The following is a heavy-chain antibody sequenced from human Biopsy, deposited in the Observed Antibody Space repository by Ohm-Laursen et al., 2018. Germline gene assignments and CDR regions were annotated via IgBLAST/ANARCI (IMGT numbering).Heavy chain of an antibody. CDR2: IWYDGSNK. D-gene: IGHD2-8*01. Sequence: SLRLSCTASGFTFSSYGMHWVRQAPGKGLEWVAAIWYDGSNKNYADSVKGRFTISRDNSKNTLYLQMNSLRGEDTAVYYCAKCMTGGSNYFFHHCGQGTLVTVSS. V-gene: IGHV3-33*06. CDR3: AKCMTGGSNYFFHH. CDR1: GFTFSSYG. J-gene: IGHJ4*02.